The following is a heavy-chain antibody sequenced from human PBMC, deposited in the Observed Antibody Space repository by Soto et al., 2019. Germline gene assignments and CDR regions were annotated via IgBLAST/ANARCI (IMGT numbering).Heavy chain of an antibody. CDR1: GGSISSGGYY. CDR2: IYYSGTS. D-gene: IGHD6-13*01. J-gene: IGHJ4*02. CDR3: ARRGISAIGIYFFDY. Sequence: LSLTCTVSGGSISSGGYYWSWIRQHPEKGLEWIGYIYYSGTSYYNPSLKSRVTISVDTSTNQFSLKLSSVTAADTAVYYCARRGISAIGIYFFDYWGQGTLVTVSS. V-gene: IGHV4-31*03.